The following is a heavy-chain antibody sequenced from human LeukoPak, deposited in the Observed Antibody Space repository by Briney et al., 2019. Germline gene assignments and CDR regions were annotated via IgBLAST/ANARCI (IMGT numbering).Heavy chain of an antibody. CDR1: GFTFSSYS. CDR3: ARETFCTNTTCPIGDHFDY. V-gene: IGHV3-21*01. Sequence: PGGSLRLSCAASGFTFSSYSMNWVRQAPGKGLEWVSSISSSSRYIYYADSLKGRFTISRDNAKNSLYLQMNSLRAEDTAVYYCARETFCTNTTCPIGDHFDYWGQGTLVTVSS. D-gene: IGHD2-2*01. J-gene: IGHJ4*02. CDR2: ISSSSRYI.